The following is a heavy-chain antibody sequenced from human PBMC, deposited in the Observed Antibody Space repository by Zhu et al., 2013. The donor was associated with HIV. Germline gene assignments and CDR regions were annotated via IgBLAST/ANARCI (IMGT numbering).Heavy chain of an antibody. CDR1: KYILNELA. D-gene: IGHD3-10*01. V-gene: IGHV1-24*01. CDR2: FDPEVGET. CDR3: APASMASFQFDP. J-gene: IGHJ5*02. Sequence: QVQLEQSGAEVKEPGASVKVSCNVSKYILNELAMHWVRQAPGEGLEWMGGFDPEVGETVYAEQFQGRVTMTEDTSTDTAYMELRSLTSEDTAIYYCAPASMASFQFDPWGQGTLVTVSS.